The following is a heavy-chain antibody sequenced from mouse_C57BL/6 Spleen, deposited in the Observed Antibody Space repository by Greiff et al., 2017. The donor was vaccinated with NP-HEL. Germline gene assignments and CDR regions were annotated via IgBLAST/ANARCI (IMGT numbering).Heavy chain of an antibody. D-gene: IGHD2-1*01. Sequence: EVKLQQSGPELVKPGASVKISCKASGYTFTDYYMNWVKQSHGKSLEWIGDINPNNGGTSYNQKFKGKATLTVDKSSSTAYMELRSLTSEDSAVYYCARWGGNAWFAYWGQGTLVTVSA. CDR2: INPNNGGT. CDR1: GYTFTDYY. CDR3: ARWGGNAWFAY. V-gene: IGHV1-26*01. J-gene: IGHJ3*01.